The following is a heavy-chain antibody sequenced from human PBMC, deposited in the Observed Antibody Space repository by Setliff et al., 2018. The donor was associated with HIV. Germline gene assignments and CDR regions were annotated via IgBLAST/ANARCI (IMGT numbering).Heavy chain of an antibody. CDR1: GGTFSSYG. CDR3: ARVGHSSSYHYYGMDV. D-gene: IGHD6-13*01. Sequence: ASVKVSCKASGGTFSSYGISWVRQAPGQGLEWMGGIIPMFGTGFYAQKFRDRVTITTDENRSTANMELNSLRPEDTGVFYCARVGHSSSYHYYGMDVWGQGTTVTVSS. CDR2: IIPMFGTG. J-gene: IGHJ6*02. V-gene: IGHV1-69*05.